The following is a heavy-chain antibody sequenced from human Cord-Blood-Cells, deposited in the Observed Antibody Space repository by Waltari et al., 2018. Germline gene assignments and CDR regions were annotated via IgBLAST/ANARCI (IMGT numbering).Heavy chain of an antibody. CDR2: IYYSGST. CDR3: ARHASSGIQLWLGSPYYFDY. CDR1: VGSISSSSYY. Sequence: QLQLQESGPGLVKPSETLSLTCTVSVGSISSSSYYWGWIRQPPGKGLEWIGSIYYSGSTYYNPSLKSRVTISVDTSKNQFSLKLSSVTAADTAVYYCARHASSGIQLWLGSPYYFDYWGQGTLVTVSS. D-gene: IGHD5-18*01. J-gene: IGHJ4*02. V-gene: IGHV4-39*01.